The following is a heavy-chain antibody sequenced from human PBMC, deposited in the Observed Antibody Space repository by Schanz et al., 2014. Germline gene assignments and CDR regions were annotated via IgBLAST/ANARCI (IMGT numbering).Heavy chain of an antibody. CDR3: AKDRWRATVMVDAFDI. V-gene: IGHV3-23*04. D-gene: IGHD4-4*01. J-gene: IGHJ3*02. CDR1: GFTFSNTW. CDR2: ITHNGGVT. Sequence: EVQLVESGGGLVKPGGSLRLSCAASGFTFSNTWMSWVRQAPGKGLEWVSGITHNGGVTHYADSVKGRFTISRDNSKSTLYLQMNSLRAEDTALYYCAKDRWRATVMVDAFDIWGQGTKVTVSS.